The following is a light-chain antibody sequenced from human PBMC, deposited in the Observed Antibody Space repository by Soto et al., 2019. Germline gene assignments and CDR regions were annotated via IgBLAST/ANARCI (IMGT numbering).Light chain of an antibody. CDR1: NSDIGAYNY. CDR3: SSYTTTSTVV. V-gene: IGLV2-14*01. CDR2: DVS. Sequence: QSALTQPASVSGSPGQSIAISCTGTNSDIGAYNYVSWYQQLPGRAPRLMIYDVSARPSGVSNRFSGSKSGNTASLTISGLQAEDEADYYCSSYTTTSTVVFGGGTKLTAL. J-gene: IGLJ2*01.